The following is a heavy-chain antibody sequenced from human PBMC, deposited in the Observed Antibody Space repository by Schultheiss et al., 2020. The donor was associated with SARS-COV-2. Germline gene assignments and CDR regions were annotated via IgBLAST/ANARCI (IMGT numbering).Heavy chain of an antibody. V-gene: IGHV4-31*03. CDR2: IYYTGST. CDR1: GGSISSGGHY. Sequence: SETLSLTCTVSGGSISSGGHYWSWIRQLPGKGLEWIGYIYYTGSTYYNPSLKSRVTISVDTSENQFSLKVRSVTAADTAVYYCARRMFYYYGMDVWGQGTTVTVSS. CDR3: ARRMFYYYGMDV. D-gene: IGHD3-10*02. J-gene: IGHJ6*02.